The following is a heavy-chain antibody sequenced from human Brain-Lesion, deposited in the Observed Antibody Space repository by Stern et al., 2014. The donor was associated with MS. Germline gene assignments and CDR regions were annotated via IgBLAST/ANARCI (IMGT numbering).Heavy chain of an antibody. D-gene: IGHD6-13*01. J-gene: IGHJ4*02. CDR3: ARFPASRPHVFDS. CDR1: GGSISSSNW. Sequence: QLQLQESGPGLVKPSGTLSLTCAVSGGSISSSNWWSWVRQSPGKGLEWIGESDHSGSTIYNPPLKSGVTLSVDTPKTRFPLTLGFVTAADTAVYFCARFPASRPHVFDSWGQGTLVTVSS. V-gene: IGHV4-4*02. CDR2: SDHSGST.